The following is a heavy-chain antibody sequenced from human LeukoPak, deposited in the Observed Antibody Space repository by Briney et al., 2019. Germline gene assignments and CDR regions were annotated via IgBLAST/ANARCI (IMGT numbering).Heavy chain of an antibody. V-gene: IGHV4-61*02. J-gene: IGHJ4*02. CDR2: IYTSGST. Sequence: SETLSLTCTVSGGSISSGSYYWSWIRQPAGKGLEWIGRIYTSGSTNYNPSLKSRVTISVDTSKNQFSLKLSSVTAADTAVYYCARGFDWLEYYFDYWGQGTLVTVSS. CDR3: ARGFDWLEYYFDY. D-gene: IGHD3-9*01. CDR1: GGSISSGSYY.